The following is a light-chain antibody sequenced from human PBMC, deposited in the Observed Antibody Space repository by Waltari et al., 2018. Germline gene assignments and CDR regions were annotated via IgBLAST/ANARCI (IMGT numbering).Light chain of an antibody. V-gene: IGKV1-5*03. CDR3: QQYDSYSGT. CDR1: QSISSW. J-gene: IGKJ1*01. CDR2: KAS. Sequence: DIHVTQSPTTLSASVGGRVTITCRASQSISSWLAWYQQKPGKAPKLLIYKASRLESGVASRFSGSGSGTEFTLTISSLQPDDFATYYCQQYDSYSGTFGQGTRVEIK.